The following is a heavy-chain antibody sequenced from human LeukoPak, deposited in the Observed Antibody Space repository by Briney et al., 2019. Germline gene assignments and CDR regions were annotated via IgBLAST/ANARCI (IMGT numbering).Heavy chain of an antibody. Sequence: GGSLRLSCAASGFTFSNAWMSWVRQAPGKGLEWVGRIKSKTDGGTTDYAAPVKGRFTISRDDSKATLYLQMNSLKSEDTAVYYCTTGGVYYDSSCFDYWGQGTLVTVSS. CDR2: IKSKTDGGTT. CDR3: TTGGVYYDSSCFDY. D-gene: IGHD3-22*01. CDR1: GFTFSNAW. V-gene: IGHV3-15*01. J-gene: IGHJ4*02.